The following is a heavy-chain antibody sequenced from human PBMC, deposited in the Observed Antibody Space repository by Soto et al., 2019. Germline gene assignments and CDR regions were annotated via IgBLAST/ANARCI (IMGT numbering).Heavy chain of an antibody. CDR1: GGTFSTYA. CDR3: ACGIQLLLRRINNGYSG. CDR2: IIPMFGTA. V-gene: IGHV1-69*12. J-gene: IGHJ4*02. Sequence: QVQLVQSGAEVKKPESSVKVSCKAPGGTFSTYAISWVRQAPGQGLEWMGGIIPMFGTANYAQRFQDRVTSAADESTNTGYRELSSLSSEDSAVCFWACGIQLLLRRINNGYSGWGQGTLVTVSS. D-gene: IGHD5-18*01.